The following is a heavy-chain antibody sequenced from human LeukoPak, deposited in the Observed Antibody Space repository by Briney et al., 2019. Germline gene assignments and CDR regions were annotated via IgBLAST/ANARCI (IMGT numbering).Heavy chain of an antibody. Sequence: PSETLSLTCTGSGGSISSYYWSWIRQPPGKGLEWIGYIYYSGSTNYNPSLKSRVTISVDTSKNQFSLKLSSVTAADAAVYYCAAAVAGSVDYWGQGTLVTVSS. CDR2: IYYSGST. J-gene: IGHJ4*02. CDR1: GGSISSYY. D-gene: IGHD6-19*01. V-gene: IGHV4-59*01. CDR3: AAAVAGSVDY.